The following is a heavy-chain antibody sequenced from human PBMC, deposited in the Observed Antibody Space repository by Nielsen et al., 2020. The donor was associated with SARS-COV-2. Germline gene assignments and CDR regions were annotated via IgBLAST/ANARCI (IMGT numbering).Heavy chain of an antibody. J-gene: IGHJ4*02. V-gene: IGHV3-9*01. CDR2: ISWDGSSI. D-gene: IGHD3-3*01. Sequence: GGSLRLSCAASGFTFGDYGMHWVRQAPGKGLEWVAGISWDGSSIGYADSVKGRFTISRDNAKNSLYLQMNSLRDEDTAVYYCARVELLLRFLEWGSFDYWGQGTLVTVSS. CDR3: ARVELLLRFLEWGSFDY. CDR1: GFTFGDYG.